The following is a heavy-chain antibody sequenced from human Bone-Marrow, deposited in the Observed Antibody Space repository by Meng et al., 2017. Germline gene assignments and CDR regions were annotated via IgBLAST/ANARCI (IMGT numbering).Heavy chain of an antibody. Sequence: GGSLRLSCAASGFSFSRYWMSWVRQAPGKGLEWAANINEDGRRINCVDSVKGRFTISRDNAKNSLYLQMNSLRAEDTAVYYCARDVSRSLEDYWGQGTLVTVSS. V-gene: IGHV3-7*01. CDR2: INEDGRRI. CDR1: GFSFSRYW. J-gene: IGHJ4*02. CDR3: ARDVSRSLEDY.